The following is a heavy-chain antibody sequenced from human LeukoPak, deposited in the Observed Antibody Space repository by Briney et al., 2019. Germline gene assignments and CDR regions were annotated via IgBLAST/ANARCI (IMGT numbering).Heavy chain of an antibody. V-gene: IGHV1-8*01. J-gene: IGHJ4*02. CDR3: ARRSDDYDSSAYYH. CDR1: GYTFTSYD. CDR2: VNPNSGNT. D-gene: IGHD3-22*01. Sequence: GASVKVSCKTSGYTFTSYDLNWVRQATGQGLEWMGWVNPNSGNTGYAQKFQGRVTMTMDPSISTAYMELSSLRSEDMAVYYCARRSDDYDSSAYYHWGQGTLVTVSS.